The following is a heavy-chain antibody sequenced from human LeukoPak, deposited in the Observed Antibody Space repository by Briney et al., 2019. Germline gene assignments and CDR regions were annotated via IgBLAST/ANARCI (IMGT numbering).Heavy chain of an antibody. V-gene: IGHV3-74*01. CDR2: INSDGSST. J-gene: IGHJ4*02. Sequence: PGGSLRLSCAASGFTFTTYWMHWVRQAPGKGLVWVSRINSDGSSTSYADSVKGRFTISRDNAKNTLYLQINSLRAEDTAVYYCARIKDSSGWYHYFDHWGQGTLVTVSS. CDR1: GFTFTTYW. CDR3: ARIKDSSGWYHYFDH. D-gene: IGHD6-19*01.